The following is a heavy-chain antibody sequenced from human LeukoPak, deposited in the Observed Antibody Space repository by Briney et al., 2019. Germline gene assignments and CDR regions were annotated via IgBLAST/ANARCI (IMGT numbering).Heavy chain of an antibody. V-gene: IGHV4-4*07. Sequence: SETLSLTCTVSGDSISSYNSTWIWHPASQSLDFIGLIYTSGSTNYTPSLKSRVTMSVDTSKNQFSLKLSSVTAADTAVYYCARRPEGVSYYRGAFDIWGQGTMVTVSS. CDR2: IYTSGST. CDR3: ARRPEGVSYYRGAFDI. J-gene: IGHJ3*02. D-gene: IGHD1-26*01. CDR1: GDSISSYN.